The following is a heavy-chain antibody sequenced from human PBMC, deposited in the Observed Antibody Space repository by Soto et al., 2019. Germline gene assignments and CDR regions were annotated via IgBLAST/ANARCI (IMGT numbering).Heavy chain of an antibody. J-gene: IGHJ4*02. CDR3: SKSLNS. Sequence: GGSRRLSCAASGFPFSTYWMDWVRQTPGKGLEWVANINQDGSEKNYVDSVKGRFTISRDNAGNSLYLQMRSLTAEDSALYYCSKSLNSWGQGTLVTVS. CDR1: GFPFSTYW. CDR2: INQDGSEK. V-gene: IGHV3-7*01.